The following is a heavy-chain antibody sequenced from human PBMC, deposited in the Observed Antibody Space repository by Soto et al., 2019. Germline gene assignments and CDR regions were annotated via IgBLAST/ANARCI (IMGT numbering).Heavy chain of an antibody. Sequence: EVQLLESGGGVVQPGGSLRLSCVASGFNFKKFAMAWVRQAPGEGLEWVSGVRCCGGSTSYADSVKGRFSIARDDSKNTLSLQMNRLRVEDTAQYYCAKADGEQWLVPHLDNWGQGTLVTVS. CDR3: AKADGEQWLVPHLDN. J-gene: IGHJ4*02. CDR2: VRCCGGST. D-gene: IGHD6-19*01. CDR1: GFNFKKFA. V-gene: IGHV3-23*01.